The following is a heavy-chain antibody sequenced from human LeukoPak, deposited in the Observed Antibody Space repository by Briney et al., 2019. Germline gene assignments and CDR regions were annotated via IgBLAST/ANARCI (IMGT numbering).Heavy chain of an antibody. CDR2: IYHSGST. D-gene: IGHD1-26*01. J-gene: IGHJ2*01. Sequence: SGTLSLTCAVSGGSISSSNWWSWVRQPPGKGLEWIGEIYHSGSTNYNPSLKSRVTISVDKSKNQFSLKLSSVTAADTAVYYCARDYIFATYSGSYLSLWYFDLWGRGTLVTVSS. CDR1: GGSISSSNW. V-gene: IGHV4-4*02. CDR3: ARDYIFATYSGSYLSLWYFDL.